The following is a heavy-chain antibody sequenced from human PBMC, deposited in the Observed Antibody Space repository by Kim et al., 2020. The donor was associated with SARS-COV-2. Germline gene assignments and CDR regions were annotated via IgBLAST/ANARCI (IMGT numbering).Heavy chain of an antibody. J-gene: IGHJ4*02. CDR3: ARDLGDSGSGYFY. Sequence: AQKLQGRVTMTTDTSTSTAYMELRSLRSDDTAVYYCARDLGDSGSGYFYWGQGTLVTVSA. D-gene: IGHD6-19*01. V-gene: IGHV1-18*01.